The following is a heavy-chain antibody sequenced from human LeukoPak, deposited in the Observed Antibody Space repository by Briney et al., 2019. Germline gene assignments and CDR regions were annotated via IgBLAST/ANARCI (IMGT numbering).Heavy chain of an antibody. J-gene: IGHJ4*02. V-gene: IGHV1-18*04. Sequence: ASVKVSCKASGYTFTGYYMHWVRQAPGQGLEWMGWISAYNGNTNYAQKLQGRVTMTTDTSTSTAYMELRSLRSDDTAVYYCARGSYANPPDYWGQGTLVTVSS. CDR3: ARGSYANPPDY. CDR1: GYTFTGYY. D-gene: IGHD1-26*01. CDR2: ISAYNGNT.